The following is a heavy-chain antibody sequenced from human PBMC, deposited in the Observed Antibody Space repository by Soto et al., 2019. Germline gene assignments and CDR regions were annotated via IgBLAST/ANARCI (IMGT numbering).Heavy chain of an antibody. CDR2: TYYRSKWYN. CDR3: EREAQVLVWEVHQPYGMDV. J-gene: IGHJ6*02. V-gene: IGHV6-1*01. D-gene: IGHD2-8*02. Sequence: SQTLSLTCAISGDSVSSNSAAWNWIRQSPSRGLEWLGRTYYRSKWYNDYAVSVKSRITINPDTSKNRFSLQLNSVTPEDTAVYFCEREAQVLVWEVHQPYGMDVWGQGTTVTVSS. CDR1: GDSVSSNSAA.